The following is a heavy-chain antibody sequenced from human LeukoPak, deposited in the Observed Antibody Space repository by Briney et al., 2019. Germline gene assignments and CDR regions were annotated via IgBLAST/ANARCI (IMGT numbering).Heavy chain of an antibody. CDR3: ARGPPQYSSGWYLDY. CDR2: INPNSGGA. CDR1: GYTFTHYY. J-gene: IGHJ4*02. D-gene: IGHD6-19*01. Sequence: GASVTVSCKASGYTFTHYYMHWVRQAPGQGLEWMGWINPNSGGANYAQKFQGRVTMTRDTSISTAYMDLSRLRSDDTAVYYCARGPPQYSSGWYLDYWGQGTLVTVSS. V-gene: IGHV1-2*02.